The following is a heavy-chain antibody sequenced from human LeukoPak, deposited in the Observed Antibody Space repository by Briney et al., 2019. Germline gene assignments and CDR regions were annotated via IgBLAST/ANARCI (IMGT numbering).Heavy chain of an antibody. J-gene: IGHJ4*02. Sequence: PGGSLRLSCAVSGFTFSRYWMSWVRQAPGKGLAWVSAISGSGGSTYYADSLKGRFTISRDNSKNTLYLQMNSLRAEDTAVYYCAKRAVGPFDYWGQGTLVTVSS. D-gene: IGHD4-23*01. V-gene: IGHV3-23*01. CDR2: ISGSGGST. CDR1: GFTFSRYW. CDR3: AKRAVGPFDY.